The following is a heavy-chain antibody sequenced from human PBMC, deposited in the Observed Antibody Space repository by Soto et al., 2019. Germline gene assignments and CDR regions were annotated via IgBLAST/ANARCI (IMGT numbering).Heavy chain of an antibody. CDR3: AIAATDYNRYYYYGMDV. D-gene: IGHD4-4*01. J-gene: IGHJ6*02. CDR2: IIPIFGTA. V-gene: IGHV1-69*13. CDR1: GGTFSSYA. Sequence: GASVKVSCKASGGTFSSYAISWVRQAPGQGLEWMGGIIPIFGTANYAQKFQGRVTITADESTSTAYMELSSLRSEDTAVYYCAIAATDYNRYYYYGMDVWGQGTTVTVSS.